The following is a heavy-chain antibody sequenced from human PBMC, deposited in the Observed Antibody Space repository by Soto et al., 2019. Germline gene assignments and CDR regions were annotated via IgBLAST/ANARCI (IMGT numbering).Heavy chain of an antibody. CDR2: ISLDGSSK. V-gene: IGHV3-30*09. CDR1: RFPLSSYT. D-gene: IGHD4-17*01. J-gene: IGHJ6*02. Sequence: SLGISCTAYRFPLSSYTMHWPRRAPGEGLKWVGIISLDGSSKYYAEWLKGRIVISRDNSKDSLYLQMDILRPDDPAIYYCARDTVTTFTPVQRVHQCAMDIWGQGTMVTVSS. CDR3: ARDTVTTFTPVQRVHQCAMDI.